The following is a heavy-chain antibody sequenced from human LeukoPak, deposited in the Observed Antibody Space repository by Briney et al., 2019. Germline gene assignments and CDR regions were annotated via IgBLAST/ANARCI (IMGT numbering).Heavy chain of an antibody. CDR3: TRGTRITLLRGSPNDAFDI. D-gene: IGHD3-10*01. CDR2: ISSSSSYI. V-gene: IGHV3-21*01. J-gene: IGHJ3*02. Sequence: GGSLRLSCAASGFTFSSYTMNWVRQAPGKGLEWVSYISSSSSYIYYADSVKGRFTISRDNAKNSLYLQMNSLRAEDTAVYYCTRGTRITLLRGSPNDAFDIWGQGTMVTVSS. CDR1: GFTFSSYT.